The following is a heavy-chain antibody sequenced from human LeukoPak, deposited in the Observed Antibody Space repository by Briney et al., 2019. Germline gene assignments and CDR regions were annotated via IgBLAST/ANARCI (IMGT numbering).Heavy chain of an antibody. CDR1: GFTFSSYA. D-gene: IGHD1-26*01. Sequence: GGSLRLSCAASGFTFSSYAMNWVRQAPGKGPEYVSAISSNGGSTYYANSVKGRSTISRDNSKNTLYLQMGSLRAEDMAVYFCARGGYGASTPYYMDVWGTGTTVTVSS. J-gene: IGHJ6*03. CDR3: ARGGYGASTPYYMDV. V-gene: IGHV3-64*01. CDR2: ISSNGGST.